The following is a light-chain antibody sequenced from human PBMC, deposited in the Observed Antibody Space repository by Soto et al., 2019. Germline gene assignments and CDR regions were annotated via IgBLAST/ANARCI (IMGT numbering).Light chain of an antibody. Sequence: DIQMTQSPSSLSASVGDRVTIPCRASQGIAMFLNWYQQKPGKAPKLLIYAASSLESGVPSRFSGSGSGTDFTLTITSLQPEDFATYYCQQSYITPPTFGQGTKLEIK. CDR2: AAS. CDR3: QQSYITPPT. CDR1: QGIAMF. V-gene: IGKV1-39*01. J-gene: IGKJ2*01.